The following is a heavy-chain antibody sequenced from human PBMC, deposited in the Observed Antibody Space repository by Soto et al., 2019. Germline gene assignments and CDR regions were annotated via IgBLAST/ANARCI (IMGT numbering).Heavy chain of an antibody. J-gene: IGHJ4*02. CDR3: ACAFGEHGGEIGWSGG. Sequence: SETLSLTCTVSGGSISSGGYYWSWIRQHPGKGLEWIGYIYYSGSTYYNPSLKSRVTISVDTSKNQFSLKLSSVTAADTAVYFCACAFGEHGGEIGWSGGWGQGTLVTVSS. D-gene: IGHD3-10*01. V-gene: IGHV4-31*03. CDR1: GGSISSGGYY. CDR2: IYYSGST.